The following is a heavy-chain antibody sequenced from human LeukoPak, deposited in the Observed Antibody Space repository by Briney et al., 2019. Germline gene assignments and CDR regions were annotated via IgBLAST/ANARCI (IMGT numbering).Heavy chain of an antibody. V-gene: IGHV4-59*08. Sequence: SETLSLTCTVSRGSISSDYWSWIRQPPGKGLEWIGYIYYSGSTNYNPSLKSRVTISVDTSKNQFSLKLSSVTAADTAVYYCARRHSSGWSPFDYWGQGTLVTVSS. D-gene: IGHD6-19*01. J-gene: IGHJ4*02. CDR3: ARRHSSGWSPFDY. CDR1: RGSISSDY. CDR2: IYYSGST.